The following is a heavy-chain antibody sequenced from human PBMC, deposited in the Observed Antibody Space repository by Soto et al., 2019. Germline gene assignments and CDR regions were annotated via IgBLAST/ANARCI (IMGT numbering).Heavy chain of an antibody. V-gene: IGHV4-4*07. CDR1: GDSISDYFY. D-gene: IGHD2-15*01. Sequence: SETLSLTCTVSGDSISDYFYWSWIRQPAGKGLEWIGRIYTDGTTKYNPSLKSRVTLSLDKSKNQFSLRLSSVTAADTAVYYFAREVRGGFTGIFDQWGRGMLVTVSS. CDR3: AREVRGGFTGIFDQ. CDR2: IYTDGTT. J-gene: IGHJ4*02.